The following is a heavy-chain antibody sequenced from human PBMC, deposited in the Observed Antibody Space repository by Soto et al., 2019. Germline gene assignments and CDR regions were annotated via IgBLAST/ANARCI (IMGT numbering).Heavy chain of an antibody. J-gene: IGHJ5*02. CDR3: ARDLTNSSTDGPPVP. CDR2: IHYTGST. Sequence: SETLSLTCTVSGGSMSRYYWTWIRQPPGKGLEWIGNIHYTGSTNYNPSLKSRDTILLGTSTSQFSLKVSSVPTADTAASSRARDLTNSSTDGPPVPWGRGTLV. D-gene: IGHD1-1*01. V-gene: IGHV4-59*01. CDR1: GGSMSRYY.